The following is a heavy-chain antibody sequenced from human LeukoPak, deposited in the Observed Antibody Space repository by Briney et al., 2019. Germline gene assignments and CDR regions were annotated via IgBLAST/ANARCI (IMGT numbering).Heavy chain of an antibody. J-gene: IGHJ4*02. CDR1: GGSISSSSYY. D-gene: IGHD4-11*01. V-gene: IGHV4-39*01. CDR3: ARRGYSNYAGFDY. CDR2: IYYSGST. Sequence: KASETLSLTCTVSGGSISSSSYYWGWIRQPPGKGLEWIGSIYYSGSTYYNPSLKSRVTISVDTSKNQFSLKLSSVTAADTAVYYCARRGYSNYAGFDYWGQGTLVTVSS.